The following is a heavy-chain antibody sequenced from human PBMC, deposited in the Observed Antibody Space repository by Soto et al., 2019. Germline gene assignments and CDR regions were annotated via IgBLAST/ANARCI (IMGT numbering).Heavy chain of an antibody. Sequence: PSETLSLTCTVSGGSIISGYWSWIRQPPGKGLEWIGYISHSGNTNYNPSVKSRVTLSVDTPKNQFSLRLSSMTTADTAVYYCAGLRGYAGSPIDYWGQGTLVTVSS. J-gene: IGHJ4*02. CDR2: ISHSGNT. V-gene: IGHV4-59*01. CDR1: GGSIISGY. D-gene: IGHD2-15*01. CDR3: AGLRGYAGSPIDY.